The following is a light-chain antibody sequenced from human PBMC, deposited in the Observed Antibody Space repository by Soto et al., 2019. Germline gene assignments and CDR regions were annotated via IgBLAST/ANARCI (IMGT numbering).Light chain of an antibody. V-gene: IGKV1-39*01. CDR2: AAS. J-gene: IGKJ5*01. Sequence: DIQMTQSPSSLSACVGDRVTITCRASQSISSYLNWYQQKPGKAPKLLIFAASSLQSGVPSRFSGSGSGTDFTLTVSSLQPEDFATYYCQQSYTSRITFGLGTRLEIK. CDR3: QQSYTSRIT. CDR1: QSISSY.